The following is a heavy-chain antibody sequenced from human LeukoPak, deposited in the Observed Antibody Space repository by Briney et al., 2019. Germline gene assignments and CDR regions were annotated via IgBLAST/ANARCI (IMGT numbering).Heavy chain of an antibody. Sequence: SETQSLTCAVYGGSFSGYYWSWIRQPPGKGLEWIGEINHSGSTNYNPSLKSRVTISVDTSKNQFSLKLSSVTAADTAVYYCARGIGSFSSWGQGALVTVSS. D-gene: IGHD3-3*02. J-gene: IGHJ5*02. CDR1: GGSFSGYY. V-gene: IGHV4-34*01. CDR2: INHSGST. CDR3: ARGIGSFSS.